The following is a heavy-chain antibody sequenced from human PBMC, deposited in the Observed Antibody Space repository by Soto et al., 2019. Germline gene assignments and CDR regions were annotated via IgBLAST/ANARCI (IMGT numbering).Heavy chain of an antibody. J-gene: IGHJ3*02. D-gene: IGHD3-3*01. CDR1: GYPVTAYY. CDR2: INPATGAA. V-gene: IGHV1-2*02. CDR3: ARGGGVGVAGSAAFDM. Sequence: QLHLVQSGAVVKKPGASVTVSCSASGYPVTAYYMHWVRQAPGRGLEWMGGINPATGAAKYTQTFRGRATMTRDTSTSTVFMELSGLTSEGTAVFYCARGGGVGVAGSAAFDMWGQGTLVTVSS.